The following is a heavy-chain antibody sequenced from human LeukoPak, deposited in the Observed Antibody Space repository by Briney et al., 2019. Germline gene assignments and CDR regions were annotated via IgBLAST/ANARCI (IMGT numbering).Heavy chain of an antibody. CDR1: GYTFTSYY. Sequence: ASVKVSFKASGYTFTSYYMHWVRQAPGQGLEWMGIINPSGGSTSYAQKFQGRVTMTRDMSTSTVYMELSSLRSEDTAVYYCARRAVGNSYYSYMDVWGKGTTVTVSS. V-gene: IGHV1-46*01. J-gene: IGHJ6*03. CDR3: ARRAVGNSYYSYMDV. CDR2: INPSGGST. D-gene: IGHD6-19*01.